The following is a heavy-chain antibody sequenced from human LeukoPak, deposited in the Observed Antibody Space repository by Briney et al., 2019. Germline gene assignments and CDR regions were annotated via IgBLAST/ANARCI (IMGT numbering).Heavy chain of an antibody. V-gene: IGHV4-39*01. CDR3: ARMIRGAVSYSYYMDV. Sequence: SETLSLTCTVSGGSISITSYYWGWIRQPPGKGLEGIGNIYYSGTTYYNPSLKSRVTISIDTSKNQFSLKLISSTAADTAVYYCARMIRGAVSYSYYMDVWGKGTTVTASS. J-gene: IGHJ6*03. D-gene: IGHD3-10*01. CDR2: IYYSGTT. CDR1: GGSISITSYY.